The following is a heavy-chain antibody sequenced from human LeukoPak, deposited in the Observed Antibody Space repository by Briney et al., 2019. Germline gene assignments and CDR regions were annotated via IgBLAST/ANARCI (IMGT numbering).Heavy chain of an antibody. CDR1: GFSFSSYW. CDR2: IEQDGSEK. J-gene: IGHJ4*02. V-gene: IGHV3-7*01. Sequence: PGGSLRLSCAASGFSFSSYWMNWVRQAPGKGLEWVANIEQDGSEKYYVDSVKGRFTISRDNAKNSLYLQMNSLRAEDTAVYYCASLYCTTTTCYYLDYWGQGTLVTVSS. CDR3: ASLYCTTTTCYYLDY. D-gene: IGHD2-2*01.